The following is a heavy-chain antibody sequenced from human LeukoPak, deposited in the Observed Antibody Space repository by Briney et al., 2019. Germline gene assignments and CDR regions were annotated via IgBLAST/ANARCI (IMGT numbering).Heavy chain of an antibody. CDR2: LSGSGGTT. D-gene: IGHD3-16*01. J-gene: IGHJ3*02. CDR3: AKEVRGDAFDI. CDR1: GFIFSSYS. V-gene: IGHV3-23*01. Sequence: GGSLRLSCAASGFIFSSYSMNWVRQAPGKGLEWVSGLSGSGGTTYYVDSVKGRFTISRDNSKNTLYLQMNSLRAEDTAVYYCAKEVRGDAFDIWGQGTMVTVSS.